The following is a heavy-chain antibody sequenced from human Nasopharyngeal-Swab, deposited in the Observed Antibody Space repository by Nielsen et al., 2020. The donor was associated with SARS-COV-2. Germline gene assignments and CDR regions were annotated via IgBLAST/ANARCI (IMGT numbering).Heavy chain of an antibody. CDR2: IKQDGSEK. D-gene: IGHD4-17*01. J-gene: IGHJ6*02. Sequence: GESLKISCAASGFTFSNYWMSWVRQAPGKGLEWVANIKQDGSEKYYVDSVKGRFTISRDNAKNSLYLQMNSLRDEDTAVYYCARDADYGDYVRGYYGMDVWGQGTTVTVSS. V-gene: IGHV3-7*01. CDR1: GFTFSNYW. CDR3: ARDADYGDYVRGYYGMDV.